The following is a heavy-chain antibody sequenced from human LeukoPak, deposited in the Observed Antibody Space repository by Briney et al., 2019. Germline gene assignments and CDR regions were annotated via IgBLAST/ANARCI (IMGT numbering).Heavy chain of an antibody. D-gene: IGHD1-26*01. Sequence: GGSLRLSCAASGFTFSSYAMHWVRQAPGKGLEWVAVIPYDGSNKYYADSVKGRFTISRDNSKNTLYLQMNSLRAEDTAVYYCARAPLWGSVGASYFDYWGQGTLVTVSS. J-gene: IGHJ4*02. CDR1: GFTFSSYA. V-gene: IGHV3-30-3*01. CDR3: ARAPLWGSVGASYFDY. CDR2: IPYDGSNK.